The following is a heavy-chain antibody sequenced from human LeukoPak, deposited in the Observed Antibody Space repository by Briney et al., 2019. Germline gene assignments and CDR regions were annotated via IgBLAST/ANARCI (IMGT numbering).Heavy chain of an antibody. V-gene: IGHV3-21*01. CDR3: ARASYDILTGYQYYFDY. D-gene: IGHD3-9*01. CDR2: TSSSSSYI. Sequence: GGSLRLSCAASGFTFSSYSMNWVRQAPGKGLEWVSSTSSSSSYIYYADSVKGRFTISRDNAKNSLYLQMNSLRAEDTAVYYCARASYDILTGYQYYFDYWGQGTLVTVSS. CDR1: GFTFSSYS. J-gene: IGHJ4*02.